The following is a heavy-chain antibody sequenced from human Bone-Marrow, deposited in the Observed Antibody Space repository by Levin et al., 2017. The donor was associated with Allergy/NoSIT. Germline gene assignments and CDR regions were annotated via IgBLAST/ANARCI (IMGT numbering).Heavy chain of an antibody. CDR2: VSSDERNK. J-gene: IGHJ4*02. CDR3: ARGATNNYDTTGYPDS. V-gene: IGHV3-30*03. CDR1: GFTFRNAG. D-gene: IGHD3-22*01. Sequence: LSLTCAASGFTFRNAGMHWVRQAPGKGLEWVAVVSSDERNKFYADSVKGRFTISRDNSKNELYLQMNSLRPEDTAMYFCARGATNNYDTTGYPDSWGQGTLVVVSS.